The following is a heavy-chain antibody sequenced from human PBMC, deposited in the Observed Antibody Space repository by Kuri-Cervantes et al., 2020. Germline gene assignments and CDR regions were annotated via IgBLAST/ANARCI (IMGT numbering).Heavy chain of an antibody. Sequence: ASVKVSCKASGYTFTGYYMHWVRQAPGQGLEWMGWINPNSGGTNYAQKFQGRVTMTRDTSISTAYMGLSSLRSEDTAVYYCARDRGYYDSSGYLGDEFDYWGQGTLVTVSS. J-gene: IGHJ4*02. V-gene: IGHV1-2*02. CDR2: INPNSGGT. D-gene: IGHD3-22*01. CDR3: ARDRGYYDSSGYLGDEFDY. CDR1: GYTFTGYY.